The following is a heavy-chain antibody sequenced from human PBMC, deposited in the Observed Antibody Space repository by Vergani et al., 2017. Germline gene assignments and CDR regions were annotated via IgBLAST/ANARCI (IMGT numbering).Heavy chain of an antibody. CDR1: EFTFSNYA. Sequence: EVQLLESGGGLVQPGGSLRLTCAASEFTFSNYAMNWVRQAPGKGLEWVSGISGSGVSAYYTDSVKGRFTISRDNSKNMLFLQRNNLRTEDTAIYYCAKQYFVSGNYLCDYWGQGTMVTVSS. V-gene: IGHV3-23*01. CDR2: ISGSGVSA. D-gene: IGHD3-10*01. CDR3: AKQYFVSGNYLCDY. J-gene: IGHJ4*02.